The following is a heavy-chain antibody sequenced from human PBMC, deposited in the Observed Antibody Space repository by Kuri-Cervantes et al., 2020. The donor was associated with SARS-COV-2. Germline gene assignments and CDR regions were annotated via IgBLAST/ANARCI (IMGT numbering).Heavy chain of an antibody. V-gene: IGHV4-39*01. D-gene: IGHD3-10*01. CDR2: IYYSGST. Sequence: ESLKISCTVSGGSISSNSYYWGWIRQPPGKGLEWIGSIYYSGSTYYNPSLKSRVTISVDTSKNQFSLTLSSVTAADTAVYYCARYYNEGYFDYWGQGTLVTVSS. J-gene: IGHJ4*02. CDR1: GGSISSNSYY. CDR3: ARYYNEGYFDY.